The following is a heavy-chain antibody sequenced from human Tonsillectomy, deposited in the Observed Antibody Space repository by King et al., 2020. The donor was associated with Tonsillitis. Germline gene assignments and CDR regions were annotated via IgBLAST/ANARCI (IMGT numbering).Heavy chain of an antibody. V-gene: IGHV4-59*11. CDR2: IHHTGSS. Sequence: VQLQESGPGLVKPSETLSLTCSVSGGSISSLYWSWIRQSPGKGLEWIGFIHHTGSSNYSPSLKSRVSMSVDTSNNQISVKLTSVTAADTAVYYCATKSTSYWHFDVWGRGTLVTVSS. CDR1: GGSISSLY. CDR3: ATKSTSYWHFDV. J-gene: IGHJ2*01.